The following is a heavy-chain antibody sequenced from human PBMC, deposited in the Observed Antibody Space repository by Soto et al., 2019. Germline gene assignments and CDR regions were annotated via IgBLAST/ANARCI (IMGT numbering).Heavy chain of an antibody. CDR2: ISGSGGST. J-gene: IGHJ6*02. Sequence: GLALRLSCVASGFTFSSYAMSWVRQAPGKGLEWVSAISGSGGSTYYADSVKGRFTISSDNSKNTLYLQMHHLRAEDTAVYYCAKGPGIGYYYYGMYVWCQGTTVTVSS. D-gene: IGHD1-20*01. CDR1: GFTFSSYA. V-gene: IGHV3-23*01. CDR3: AKGPGIGYYYYGMYV.